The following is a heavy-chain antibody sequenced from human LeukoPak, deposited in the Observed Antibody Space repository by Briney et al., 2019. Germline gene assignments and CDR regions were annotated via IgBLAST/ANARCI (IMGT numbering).Heavy chain of an antibody. V-gene: IGHV3-13*01. CDR3: ARQAYGDYRYDY. Sequence: GGSLRLSCAASGFTFSSYDMHWVRQATGQGLQCVSAIGTAGDTYYPGSVKGRFTISRENAKNSLYLQMNSLRAGDTAVYYCARQAYGDYRYDYWGQGTLVTVSS. D-gene: IGHD4-17*01. J-gene: IGHJ4*02. CDR2: IGTAGDT. CDR1: GFTFSSYD.